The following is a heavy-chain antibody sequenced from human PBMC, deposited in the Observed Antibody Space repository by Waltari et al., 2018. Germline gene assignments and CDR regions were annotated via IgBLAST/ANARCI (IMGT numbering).Heavy chain of an antibody. CDR3: AKDVSGRRDY. CDR1: GFPFSRYS. CDR2: ISGSGGST. V-gene: IGHV3-23*01. Sequence: EVQLLESGGGLVQPGGSLRLSCAASGFPFSRYSISWVRQAPGKGLEWVSAISGSGGSTYYADSVKGRFTISRDNSKNTLYLQMNSLRAEDTAVYYCAKDVSGRRDYWGQGTLVTVSS. J-gene: IGHJ4*02. D-gene: IGHD3-3*02.